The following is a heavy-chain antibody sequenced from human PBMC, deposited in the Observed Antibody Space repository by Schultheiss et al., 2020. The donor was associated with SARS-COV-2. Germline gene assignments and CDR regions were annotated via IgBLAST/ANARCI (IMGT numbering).Heavy chain of an antibody. Sequence: SETLSLTCTVSGYSISSGYYWGWIRQPPGKGLEWIGSIYHTGDTNYNPSLEGRVTISVDTSKNQFSLKLSSVTAADTAVYYCARSASEDSSGYFDYWGQGTLVTVSS. CDR2: IYHTGDT. J-gene: IGHJ4*02. D-gene: IGHD3-22*01. CDR1: GYSISSGYY. V-gene: IGHV4-38-2*02. CDR3: ARSASEDSSGYFDY.